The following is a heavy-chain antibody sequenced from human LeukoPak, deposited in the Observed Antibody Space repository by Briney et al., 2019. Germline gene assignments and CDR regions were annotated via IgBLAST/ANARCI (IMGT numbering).Heavy chain of an antibody. J-gene: IGHJ4*02. CDR3: ARGTVTLRAYFDY. Sequence: KPGGSLRLSCVASGFTISSYDMNWVRQPPGKGLEWIGEINHSGSTNYNPSLKSRVTISVDTSKNQFSLKLSSVTAADTAVYYCARGTVTLRAYFDYWGQGTLVTVSS. CDR2: INHSGST. CDR1: GFTISSYD. V-gene: IGHV4-34*01. D-gene: IGHD4-17*01.